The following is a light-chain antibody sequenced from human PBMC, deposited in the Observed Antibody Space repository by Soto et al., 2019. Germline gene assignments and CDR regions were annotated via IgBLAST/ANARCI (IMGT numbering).Light chain of an antibody. Sequence: EIVMTQSPATLSVSPGERATLSCRASQSVGSNLAWYQQKPGQAPRLLMYGASTRATGIPARFSGSGSGAEFTLTISSLQSEDFAVYYCQQYNTRPHWTFGQGTKVEIK. V-gene: IGKV3-15*01. CDR1: QSVGSN. CDR3: QQYNTRPHWT. J-gene: IGKJ1*01. CDR2: GAS.